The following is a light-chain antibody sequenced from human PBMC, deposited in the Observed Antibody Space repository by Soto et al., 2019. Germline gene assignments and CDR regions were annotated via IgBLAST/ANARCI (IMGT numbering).Light chain of an antibody. CDR1: SGSVTTTYS. J-gene: IGLJ3*02. V-gene: IGLV8-61*01. CDR2: STN. CDR3: VLYMGSGIGV. Sequence: QTVVTQEPSFSVSPGGTVTLTCGLSSGSVTTTYSPTWYQQTPGQAPRTIIYSTNIRSSGVPDRFSGSILGNKAALTITGAQADDESDYYCVLYMGSGIGVFGGGTKLTVL.